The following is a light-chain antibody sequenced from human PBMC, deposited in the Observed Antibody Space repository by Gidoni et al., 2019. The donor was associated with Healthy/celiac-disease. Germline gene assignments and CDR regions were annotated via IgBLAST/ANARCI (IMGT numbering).Light chain of an antibody. CDR2: DAS. J-gene: IGKJ4*01. Sequence: EIVLTQSPATLSLSPGERATLSCRASQSVSSYLAWYQQKPGQAPRLLIYDASSRATGIPARFSGSGSGTDFTLTISSLEPEDFAVYYCQQRSNWPLHTFGGGTKVEIK. V-gene: IGKV3-11*01. CDR1: QSVSSY. CDR3: QQRSNWPLHT.